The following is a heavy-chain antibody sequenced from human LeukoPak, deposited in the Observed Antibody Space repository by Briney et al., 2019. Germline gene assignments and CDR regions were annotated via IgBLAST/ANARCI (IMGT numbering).Heavy chain of an antibody. CDR2: IYYSEST. CDR1: GGSISSYY. V-gene: IGHV4-59*08. D-gene: IGHD1-26*01. Sequence: SETLSLTCTVSGGSISSYYWSWLRQPPGKGLEWIGYIYYSESTNYNHSLKSRVTISVDTSKNQFSLKLSSVTAADTAVYYCARLVGVGGTGGWFDPWGQGTLVTVSS. CDR3: ARLVGVGGTGGWFDP. J-gene: IGHJ5*02.